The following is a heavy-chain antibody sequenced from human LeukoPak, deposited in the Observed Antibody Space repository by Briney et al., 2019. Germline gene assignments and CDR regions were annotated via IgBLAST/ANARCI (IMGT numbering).Heavy chain of an antibody. CDR2: ISGSGGNT. Sequence: GGSLRLSCAASGFTFSSSAMSWVRQAPGKGLEWASGISGSGGNTYYADSVKGRVTISRDNSKNTLYLQMNSLRAEDTAVYYCAKGYYYGMDVWGQGTAVTVSS. J-gene: IGHJ6*02. V-gene: IGHV3-23*01. CDR3: AKGYYYGMDV. CDR1: GFTFSSSA.